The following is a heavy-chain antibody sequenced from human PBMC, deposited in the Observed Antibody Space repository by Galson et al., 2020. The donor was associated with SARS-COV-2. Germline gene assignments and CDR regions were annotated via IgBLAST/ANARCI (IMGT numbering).Heavy chain of an antibody. CDR3: ARALLLWGEWGHVDY. J-gene: IGHJ4*02. CDR2: ISYDGSNK. Sequence: EGSLRLSCAASGFTFSSYAMHWVRQAPGKGLEWVAVISYDGSNKYYADSVKGRFTISRDNSKNTLYLQMNSLRAEDTAVYYCARALLLWGEWGHVDYWGQGTLVTVSS. CDR1: GFTFSSYA. D-gene: IGHD2-21*01. V-gene: IGHV3-30*04.